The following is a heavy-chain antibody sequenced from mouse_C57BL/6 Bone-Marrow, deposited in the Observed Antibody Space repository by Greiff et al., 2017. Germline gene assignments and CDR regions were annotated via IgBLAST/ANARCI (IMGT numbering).Heavy chain of an antibody. CDR1: GYTFTDYY. CDR3: ARFYFVNFYYWYFDV. V-gene: IGHV1-19*01. CDR2: INPYNGGT. Sequence: EVQLQQSGPVLAKPGASVKMSCKASGYTFTDYYMNWVKQSHGKSLEWIGVINPYNGGTSYNQKFKGKATLTVDKSSSTAYMELNSLTSEDSAVYYCARFYFVNFYYWYFDVWGTWATV. D-gene: IGHD2-1*01. J-gene: IGHJ1*03.